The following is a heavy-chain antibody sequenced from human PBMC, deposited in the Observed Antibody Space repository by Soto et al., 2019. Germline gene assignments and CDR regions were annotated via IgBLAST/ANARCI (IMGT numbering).Heavy chain of an antibody. CDR3: ARGLEGGYRLFGFDY. CDR2: IIPIFGTA. CDR1: GGTFSSYA. V-gene: IGHV1-69*13. J-gene: IGHJ4*02. Sequence: SVKVSCKASGGTFSSYAISWVRQAPGQGLEWMGGIIPIFGTANYAQKFQGRVTITADESTSTAYMELSSLRSEDTAVYYCARGLEGGYRLFGFDYWGQGTLVTVSS. D-gene: IGHD5-18*01.